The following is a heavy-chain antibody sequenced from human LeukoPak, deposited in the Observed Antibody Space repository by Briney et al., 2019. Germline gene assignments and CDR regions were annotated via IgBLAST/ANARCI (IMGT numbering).Heavy chain of an antibody. V-gene: IGHV4-30-4*01. CDR1: GGSISSGDYY. CDR3: ARPYYYDSRIDP. CDR2: MYYSGST. D-gene: IGHD3-22*01. J-gene: IGHJ5*02. Sequence: SETLSLTCTVSGGSISSGDYYWRWIRQPPGKGLEWIAYMYYSGSTYYNPSLKSRVAMSADTSKNQLSLKLSSVTAADTAVYYCARPYYYDSRIDPWGQGILVTVSS.